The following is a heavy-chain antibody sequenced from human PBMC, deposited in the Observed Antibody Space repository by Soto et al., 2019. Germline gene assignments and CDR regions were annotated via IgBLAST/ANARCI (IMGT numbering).Heavy chain of an antibody. V-gene: IGHV4-59*12. J-gene: IGHJ6*02. CDR3: GRSAQGSGNVYYYYYGMDV. D-gene: IGHD1-26*01. CDR1: GGSISSYY. Sequence: LSLTCTVSGGSISSYYWSWIRQPPGKGLEWIGYLYYSGSTNYNPPLKSRVTISVDTSKNQFSLKLTSVTAADTAVYYCGRSAQGSGNVYYYYYGMDVWGQGTTVNVSS. CDR2: LYYSGST.